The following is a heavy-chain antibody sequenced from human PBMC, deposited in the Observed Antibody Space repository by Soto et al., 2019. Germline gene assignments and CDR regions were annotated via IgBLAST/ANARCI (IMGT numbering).Heavy chain of an antibody. V-gene: IGHV1-18*01. CDR2: ISVYNGNT. J-gene: IGHJ5*02. Sequence: GGSLKVACTASGYTFTSYGISWVRQAPGQGLEWMGWISVYNGNTNYAQKLQGRVTMTTDTSTSTAYMELRSLRSDDTAVYYCARDFRRAADNWFDPWGQGTLVTVSS. D-gene: IGHD6-25*01. CDR1: GYTFTSYG. CDR3: ARDFRRAADNWFDP.